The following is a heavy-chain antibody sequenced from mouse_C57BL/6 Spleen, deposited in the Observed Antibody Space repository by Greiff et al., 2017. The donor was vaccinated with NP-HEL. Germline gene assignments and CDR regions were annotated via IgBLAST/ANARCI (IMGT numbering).Heavy chain of an antibody. CDR1: GFTFSSYA. Sequence: EVMLVESGGGLVKPGGSLKLSCAASGFTFSSYAMSWVRQTPEKRLEWVATISDGGSYTYYPDNVKGRFTISRDNAKNNLYLQMSHLKSEDTAMYYCARDRGSSNYWFAYWGQGTLVTVSA. J-gene: IGHJ3*01. CDR2: ISDGGSYT. D-gene: IGHD2-5*01. CDR3: ARDRGSSNYWFAY. V-gene: IGHV5-4*01.